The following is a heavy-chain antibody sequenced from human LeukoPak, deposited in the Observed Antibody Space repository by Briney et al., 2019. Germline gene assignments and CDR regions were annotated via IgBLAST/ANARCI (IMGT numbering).Heavy chain of an antibody. CDR2: IESDGSVT. J-gene: IGHJ4*02. Sequence: GGSLRLSCAASGFTFSGHRMHWVRQAPGKGLVWVSCIESDGSVTKYADSVKGRFTISRDNAKNTLYLQMNSLRVEDTAVYYCTRDTNGLGYWGQRTLVIVSS. V-gene: IGHV3-74*03. CDR1: GFTFSGHR. D-gene: IGHD2-8*01. CDR3: TRDTNGLGY.